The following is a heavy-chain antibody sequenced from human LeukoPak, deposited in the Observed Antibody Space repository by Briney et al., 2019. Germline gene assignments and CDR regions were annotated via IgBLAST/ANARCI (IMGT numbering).Heavy chain of an antibody. J-gene: IGHJ4*02. Sequence: PGGSLRLSCAVPGFTLSNYVMSWVRQAPGKGLEWVSGTIGSGDITYYADSVKGRFTISRDNSKNTLYLQMSTLRADDTGVCYCVRAARVYHFWGQGTLVTLSS. V-gene: IGHV3-23*01. D-gene: IGHD2-8*01. CDR2: TIGSGDIT. CDR3: VRAARVYHF. CDR1: GFTLSNYV.